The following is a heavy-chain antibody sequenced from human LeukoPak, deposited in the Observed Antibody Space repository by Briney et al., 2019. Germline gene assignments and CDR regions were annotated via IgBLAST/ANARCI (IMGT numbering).Heavy chain of an antibody. CDR2: IYYSGST. V-gene: IGHV4-39*01. CDR3: ARGYYDSWSGYNT. D-gene: IGHD3-3*01. Sequence: SETLSLTCTVSGGSISSSSYYWGWIRQPPGKGLEWIGSIYYSGSTYYNPSLKSRVTISVDTSKNQFSLKLSSVTAADTAVYYCARGYYDSWSGYNTWGQGTLVTVSS. J-gene: IGHJ4*02. CDR1: GGSISSSSYY.